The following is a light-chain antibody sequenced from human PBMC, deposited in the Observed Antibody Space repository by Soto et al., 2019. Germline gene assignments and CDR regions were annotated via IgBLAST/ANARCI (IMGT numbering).Light chain of an antibody. CDR2: GNN. J-gene: IGLJ3*02. CDR1: SSNIGAGYE. V-gene: IGLV1-40*01. CDR3: QSYDSRLSGYV. Sequence: QAVVTQPPSVSGAPGQRVTISCTGSSSNIGAGYEVHWYQQLPGTAPKLLIYGNNNRPSGVPDRFSGSKSGTSASLAITGLQAEDETDYFCQSYDSRLSGYVFGGGTKLTVL.